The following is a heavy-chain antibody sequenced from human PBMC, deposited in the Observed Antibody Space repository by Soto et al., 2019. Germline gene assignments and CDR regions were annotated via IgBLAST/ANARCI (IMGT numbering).Heavy chain of an antibody. Sequence: GSLRLSCAASGFTFSSYWMHWVRQAPGKGLVWVSRINSDGSSTSYADSVKGRFTISRDNAKNTLYLQMNSLRAEDTAVYYCARDSYSSSWYVAFYYYYGMDVWGQGTTVTVSS. CDR1: GFTFSSYW. CDR3: ARDSYSSSWYVAFYYYYGMDV. V-gene: IGHV3-74*01. D-gene: IGHD6-13*01. J-gene: IGHJ6*02. CDR2: INSDGSST.